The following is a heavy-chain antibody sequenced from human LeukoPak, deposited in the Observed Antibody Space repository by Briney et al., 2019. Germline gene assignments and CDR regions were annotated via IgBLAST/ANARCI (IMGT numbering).Heavy chain of an antibody. Sequence: GESLRLSCAASGFTFSGYGMHWVRQAPGKGLEWVAVIWYDGSNKYYADSVKGRFTISRDNSKNTLYLQMNSLRAEDTAVYYCARESEIGYSYADYWGQGTLVTVSS. J-gene: IGHJ4*02. CDR3: ARESEIGYSYADY. V-gene: IGHV3-33*01. D-gene: IGHD5-18*01. CDR2: IWYDGSNK. CDR1: GFTFSGYG.